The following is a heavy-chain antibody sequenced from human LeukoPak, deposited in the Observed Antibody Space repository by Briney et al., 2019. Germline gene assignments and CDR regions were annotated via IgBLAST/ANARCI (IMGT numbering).Heavy chain of an antibody. CDR3: ASRTDYDFWSGYYYYMDV. D-gene: IGHD3-3*01. V-gene: IGHV4-34*01. CDR1: GGSFSGYY. Sequence: SETLSLTCAVYGGSFSGYYWSWIRQPPGKGLEWIGEINHSGSTNYNPSLKSRVTISVDTSKNQFSLKLSSVTAADTAVYYSASRTDYDFWSGYYYYMDVWGKGTTVTVSS. J-gene: IGHJ6*03. CDR2: INHSGST.